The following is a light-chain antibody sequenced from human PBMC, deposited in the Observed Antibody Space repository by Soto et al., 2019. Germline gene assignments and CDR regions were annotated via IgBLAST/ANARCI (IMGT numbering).Light chain of an antibody. CDR3: QQYDNLLRT. J-gene: IGKJ4*01. Sequence: DIQTTQSPSSLSASVGDRVTITCQASQDISNYLNWYQQKPGKAPKLLIYDASNLETGVPSRFSGSGSGTDFTFTISSLQPEDIATYYCQQYDNLLRTFGGGTKV. V-gene: IGKV1-33*01. CDR1: QDISNY. CDR2: DAS.